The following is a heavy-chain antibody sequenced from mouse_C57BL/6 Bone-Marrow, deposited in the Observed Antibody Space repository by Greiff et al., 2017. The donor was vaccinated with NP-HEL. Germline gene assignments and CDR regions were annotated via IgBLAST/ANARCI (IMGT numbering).Heavy chain of an antibody. CDR1: GFTFSSYG. Sequence: EVKLVESGGDLVKPGGSLKLSCAASGFTFSSYGMSWVRQTPDKRLAWVATISSGGSYPYYPASVKGRFTISRDNAKNTLYLQMSSLKSEDTAMYYCARHTFYYYGSKRYYYAMDYWGQGTSVTVSS. D-gene: IGHD1-1*01. V-gene: IGHV5-6*02. CDR2: ISSGGSYP. J-gene: IGHJ4*01. CDR3: ARHTFYYYGSKRYYYAMDY.